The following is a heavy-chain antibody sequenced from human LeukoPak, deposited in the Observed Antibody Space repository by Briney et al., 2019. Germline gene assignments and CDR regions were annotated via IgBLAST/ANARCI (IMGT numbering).Heavy chain of an antibody. Sequence: ASETLSLTCTVSGGSISSYYWSWIRQPPGKGLEWIGYIYYSGSTNYNPSLKSRVTISVDTSKNQFSLKLSSVTAADTAVYYCARSFGSTSFQRNWFDPWGQGTLVTVSS. J-gene: IGHJ5*02. CDR2: IYYSGST. V-gene: IGHV4-59*01. CDR3: ARSFGSTSFQRNWFDP. CDR1: GGSISSYY. D-gene: IGHD2-2*01.